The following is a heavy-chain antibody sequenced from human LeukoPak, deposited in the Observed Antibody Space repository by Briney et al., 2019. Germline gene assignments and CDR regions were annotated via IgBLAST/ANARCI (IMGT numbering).Heavy chain of an antibody. CDR1: GGSISSGGYY. V-gene: IGHV4-30-2*01. CDR2: IYHSGST. CDR3: ARDSGVADY. D-gene: IGHD2-8*01. J-gene: IGHJ4*02. Sequence: SETLSLTCTVSGGSISSGGYYWSWIRQPPGKGLEWIGYIYHSGSTYYNPSLKSRVTISVDRSKNQFSLKLSSVTAADTAVYFCARDSGVADYWGQGTLVTVSS.